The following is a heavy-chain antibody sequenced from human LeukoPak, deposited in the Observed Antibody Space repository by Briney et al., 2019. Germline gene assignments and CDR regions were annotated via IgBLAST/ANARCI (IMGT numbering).Heavy chain of an antibody. J-gene: IGHJ4*02. CDR2: IYSGGTT. CDR1: GFTVSSNY. CDR3: ARDAHYDFWSGYNY. D-gene: IGHD3-3*01. V-gene: IGHV3-53*04. Sequence: GGSLRLSCAASGFTVSSNYMSWVRQAPGKGLEWVSVIYSGGTTYYADSVKGRFTISRQNSKNTLYLQMNSLRAEDTAVYYCARDAHYDFWSGYNYWGQGTLVTVSS.